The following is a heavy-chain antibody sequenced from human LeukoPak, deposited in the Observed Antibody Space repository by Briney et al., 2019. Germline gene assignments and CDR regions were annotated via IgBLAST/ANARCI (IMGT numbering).Heavy chain of an antibody. V-gene: IGHV4-34*01. J-gene: IGHJ5*02. D-gene: IGHD3-16*01. CDR1: GGSFSGYY. CDR2: INHSGST. Sequence: SETLSLTCAVYGGSFSGYYWSWIRQPPGKGLEWIGEINHSGSTNYNPSRKSRVTISVATSKNQCSRKLSSVTAADTAVYSCARGGLVWAIKLDWFDPWGPGNLVTAS. CDR3: ARGGLVWAIKLDWFDP.